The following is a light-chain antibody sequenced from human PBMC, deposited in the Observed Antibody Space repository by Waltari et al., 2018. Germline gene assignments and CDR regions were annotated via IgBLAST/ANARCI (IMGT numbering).Light chain of an antibody. CDR1: TSNIGSNL. CDR2: RSD. V-gene: IGLV1-44*01. J-gene: IGLJ3*02. Sequence: QSVLTQPPSASGTPGQRVTISCSGSTSNIGSNLVNWYQQLPGTAPKLLIYRSDQRPSGVPDRFLCSKSGTAASLAISGLQSEDEADYYCAAGDDSLNGHWVFGGGTKVTVL. CDR3: AAGDDSLNGHWV.